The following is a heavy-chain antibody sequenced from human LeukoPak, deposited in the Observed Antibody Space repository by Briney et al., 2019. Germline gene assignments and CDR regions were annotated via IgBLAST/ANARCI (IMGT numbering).Heavy chain of an antibody. D-gene: IGHD1-1*01. J-gene: IGHJ4*02. CDR3: IRWPQLDGDY. CDR2: ISNKINNYAT. CDR1: GFTFSDSA. Sequence: GGSLRLSCEASGFTFSDSAFHWVRQASGKGLEWVARISNKINNYATAYTVSVQGRFTISRDNSTNTAYLQMNSLKTEDAAMYYCIRWPQLDGDYWGQGTLVTVSS. V-gene: IGHV3-73*01.